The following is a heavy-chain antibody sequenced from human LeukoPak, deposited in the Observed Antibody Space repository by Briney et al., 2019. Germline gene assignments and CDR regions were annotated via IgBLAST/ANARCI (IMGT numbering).Heavy chain of an antibody. CDR1: GFTFSSYG. D-gene: IGHD5-18*01. CDR3: ARDNTAKYYFDS. CDR2: ISYDGSNN. Sequence: GGSLRLSCAASGFTFSSYGMHWVRQAPGKGLEWVAIISYDGSNNYYADSVKGRFTISRDNSKNTPYLQMNSLRAEDTAVYYCARDNTAKYYFDSWGQGTLVTVSS. J-gene: IGHJ4*02. V-gene: IGHV3-33*01.